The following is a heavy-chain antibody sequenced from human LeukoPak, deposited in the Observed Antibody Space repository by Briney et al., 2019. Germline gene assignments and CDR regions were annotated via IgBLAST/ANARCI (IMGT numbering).Heavy chain of an antibody. V-gene: IGHV4-59*01. CDR2: MDYSGST. D-gene: IGHD1-26*01. CDR1: GGSFSSYY. Sequence: PSETLSLTCSVSGGSFSSYYWSWIRQPPGKGLEWIGYMDYSGSTNYNPSLKSRVTISLNTSKNQFSLKLSSVTAADTAVYYCARVNKIWEYFDYWGRGTLVTVSS. CDR3: ARVNKIWEYFDY. J-gene: IGHJ4*02.